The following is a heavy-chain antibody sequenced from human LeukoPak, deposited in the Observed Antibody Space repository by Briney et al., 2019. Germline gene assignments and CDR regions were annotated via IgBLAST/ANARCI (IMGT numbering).Heavy chain of an antibody. CDR3: ARGRKDDRRDGYIFDY. Sequence: ASVKVSCKASGYTFTSYDINWVRQATGRGLEWMGWMNPNSGNTGYAQKFQGRVAITRNTSISTAYMELSSLRSEDTAVYYCARGRKDDRRDGYIFDYWGQGTLVTVSS. J-gene: IGHJ4*02. CDR2: MNPNSGNT. D-gene: IGHD5-24*01. CDR1: GYTFTSYD. V-gene: IGHV1-8*03.